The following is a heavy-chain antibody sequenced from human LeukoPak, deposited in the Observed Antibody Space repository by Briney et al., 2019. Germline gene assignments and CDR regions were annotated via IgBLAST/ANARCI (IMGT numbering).Heavy chain of an antibody. V-gene: IGHV4-39*01. CDR3: ATTELRWSHLKNAFDI. Sequence: PSETLSLTCTVSGVSISSSSSYWGWIRQPPGKGLEWIGSIYYSGSTYYNPSLKSRVTISVDTSKNQFSLKLSSVTAADTAVYYCATTELRWSHLKNAFDIWGQGTMVTVSS. D-gene: IGHD4-23*01. CDR1: GVSISSSSSY. J-gene: IGHJ3*02. CDR2: IYYSGST.